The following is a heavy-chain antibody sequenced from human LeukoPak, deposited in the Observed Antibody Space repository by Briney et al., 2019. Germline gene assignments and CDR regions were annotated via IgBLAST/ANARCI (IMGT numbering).Heavy chain of an antibody. V-gene: IGHV1-69*05. CDR2: IIPIFGTA. Sequence: ASVKVSCKASGGTFSSYATSWVRQAPGQGLEWMGGIIPIFGTANYAQKFQGRVTITTDESTSTAYMELSSLRSEDTAVYYCAREEGVSERGYSGYDSWGQGTLVTVSS. D-gene: IGHD5-12*01. J-gene: IGHJ4*02. CDR1: GGTFSSYA. CDR3: AREEGVSERGYSGYDS.